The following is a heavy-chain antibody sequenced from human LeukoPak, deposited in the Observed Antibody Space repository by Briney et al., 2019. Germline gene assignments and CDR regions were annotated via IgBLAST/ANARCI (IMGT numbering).Heavy chain of an antibody. V-gene: IGHV4-39*07. D-gene: IGHD3-3*01. CDR2: IYYSGST. CDR3: ARDTALEWLSTMYYFDY. Sequence: SETLSLTCTVSGGSISSSSYYWGWIRQPPGKGLEWIGSIYYSGSTYYNPSLKSRVTISVDTSKNQFSLKLSSVTAADTAVYYCARDTALEWLSTMYYFDYWGQGTLVTVSS. CDR1: GGSISSSSYY. J-gene: IGHJ4*02.